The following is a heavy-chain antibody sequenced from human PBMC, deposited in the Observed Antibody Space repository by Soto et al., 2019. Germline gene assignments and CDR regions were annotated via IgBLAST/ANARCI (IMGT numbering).Heavy chain of an antibody. D-gene: IGHD4-17*01. J-gene: IGHJ4*02. CDR2: ISGSGGST. CDR1: GFTFSSYA. Sequence: EVQLLESGGGLVQPGGSLRLSCAASGFTFSSYAMSWVRQAPGKGLEWVSAISGSGGSTYYADSVKGRFTISRDNSKNTLYLQMNSLRAEDTAVYYCAKDAETLDYGDSSYYFDYWGQGTLVTVSS. V-gene: IGHV3-23*01. CDR3: AKDAETLDYGDSSYYFDY.